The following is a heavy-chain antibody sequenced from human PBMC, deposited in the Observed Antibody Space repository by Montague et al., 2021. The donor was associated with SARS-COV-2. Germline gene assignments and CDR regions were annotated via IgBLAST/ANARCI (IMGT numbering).Heavy chain of an antibody. CDR3: ARLLRSCTNGVCRTYHYYAMDV. V-gene: IGHV4-59*01. D-gene: IGHD2-8*01. J-gene: IGHJ6*02. Sequence: ETLSLTCSVSGGSISGYYWSWLRQPPGKGLEWIGDIYYSGSTKYNPSLKSRVTISVDRSKNQFSLNLNSVTAADTAVYFCARLLRSCTNGVCRTYHYYAMDVWGQWSTVTVSS. CDR2: IYYSGST. CDR1: GGSISGYY.